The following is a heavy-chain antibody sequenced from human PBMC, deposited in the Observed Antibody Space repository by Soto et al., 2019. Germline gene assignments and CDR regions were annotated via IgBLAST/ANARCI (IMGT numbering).Heavy chain of an antibody. CDR2: SNPNSGNT. CDR1: GYTFTSYD. D-gene: IGHD3-10*01. V-gene: IGHV1-8*01. Sequence: GASVKVSCKASGYTFTSYDINWVRQATGQGLEWMGWSNPNSGNTGYAQKFQGRVTMTRNTSISTAYMELSSLRSEDTAVYYCARNYHGSGSSYPIAAFDMWGQAIILTVS. J-gene: IGHJ3*02. CDR3: ARNYHGSGSSYPIAAFDM.